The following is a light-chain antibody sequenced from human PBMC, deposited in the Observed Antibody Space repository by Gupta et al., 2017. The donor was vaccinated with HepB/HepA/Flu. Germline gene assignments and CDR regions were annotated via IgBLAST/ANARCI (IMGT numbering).Light chain of an antibody. CDR2: GAS. V-gene: IGKV3-11*01. J-gene: IGKJ4*01. CDR3: QQRYNWPLT. CDR1: QIISNF. Sequence: DIVLPPSPRTLSLSPGESVTLSSRASQIISNFLAWYQQTPGQAPRLLIYGASNRATGIPARFSGSGSGTDFTLTITNLEPEDFAVYYCQQRYNWPLTFGGGTKVEIK.